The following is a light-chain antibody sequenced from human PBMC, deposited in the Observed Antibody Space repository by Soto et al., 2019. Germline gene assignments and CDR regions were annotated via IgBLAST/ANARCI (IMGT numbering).Light chain of an antibody. CDR3: QQYSSPPST. J-gene: IGKJ1*01. V-gene: IGKV3-20*01. Sequence: DNVLTQSPGTLPLSPGERATLSCRASESVSSSFLAWYQQRLGQAPRLLIDGASSRDTGIPDRCGGSGSGTDFTLTISILAAEDVAVYYCQQYSSPPSTFGQGTKLEIK. CDR1: ESVSSSF. CDR2: GAS.